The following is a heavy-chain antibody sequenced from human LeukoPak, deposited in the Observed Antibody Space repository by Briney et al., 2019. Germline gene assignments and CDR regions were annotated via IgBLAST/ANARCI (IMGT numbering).Heavy chain of an antibody. D-gene: IGHD7-27*01. Sequence: ASVKVSCKDSGGTFSNYAISWVRQAPGQGLEWMGWISAYNGNTNYAQKLQGRVTMTTDTSTSTAYMELRSLRSDDTAVYYCARALGPEYNWFDPWGQGTLVTVSS. J-gene: IGHJ5*02. CDR3: ARALGPEYNWFDP. CDR2: ISAYNGNT. V-gene: IGHV1-18*01. CDR1: GGTFSNYA.